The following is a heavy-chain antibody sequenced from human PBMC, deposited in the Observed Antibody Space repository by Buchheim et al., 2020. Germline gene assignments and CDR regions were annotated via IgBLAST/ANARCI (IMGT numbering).Heavy chain of an antibody. CDR1: GGSISSGDYY. CDR3: ARGRDLAPYDFWSPTHTRYYYYGMDV. J-gene: IGHJ6*02. D-gene: IGHD3-3*01. V-gene: IGHV4-30-4*01. CDR2: IYYSGST. Sequence: QVQLQESGPGLVKPSQTLSLTCTVSGGSISSGDYYWSWIRQPPGKGLEWIGYIYYSGSTYYNPSLKSRVTISVDTSKNQFSLKLSSVTAADTAVYYCARGRDLAPYDFWSPTHTRYYYYGMDVWGQGTT.